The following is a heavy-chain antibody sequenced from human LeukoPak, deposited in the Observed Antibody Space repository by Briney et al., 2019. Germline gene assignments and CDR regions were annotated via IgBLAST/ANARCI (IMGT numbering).Heavy chain of an antibody. J-gene: IGHJ6*02. CDR1: GFTFSSYS. CDR2: ISSSSSYI. D-gene: IGHD3-10*01. Sequence: PGGSLRLSCAASGFTFSSYSMNWVRQAPGKGLEWVSSISSSSSYIYYADSVKGRFTISRDNAKNSLYLQMNSLRAEDTAVYYCARDFVGESTYYYYGMDVWGQGTTVTVSS. CDR3: ARDFVGESTYYYYGMDV. V-gene: IGHV3-21*01.